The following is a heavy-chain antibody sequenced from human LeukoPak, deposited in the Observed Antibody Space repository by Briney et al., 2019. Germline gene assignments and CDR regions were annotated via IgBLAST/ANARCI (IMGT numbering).Heavy chain of an antibody. CDR3: AKGPLYYYDNSGYSFSV. Sequence: GGSLRLSCAASGFTFDDYAMHWVRQAPGKGLEWVSGISWNSGSIGYADSVKGRFTISRDNAKKSLYLQMNSLRAEDTALYYCAKGPLYYYDNSGYSFSVWGQGTLVTVSS. CDR1: GFTFDDYA. CDR2: ISWNSGSI. J-gene: IGHJ4*02. V-gene: IGHV3-9*01. D-gene: IGHD3-22*01.